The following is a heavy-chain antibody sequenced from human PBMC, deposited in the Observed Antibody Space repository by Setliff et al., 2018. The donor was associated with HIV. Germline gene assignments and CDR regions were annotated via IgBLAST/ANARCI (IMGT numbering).Heavy chain of an antibody. V-gene: IGHV3-7*01. J-gene: IGHJ4*01. D-gene: IGHD3-22*01. CDR2: IKQNGSEK. CDR1: GFTFSNYW. Sequence: PGGSLRLSCAASGFTFSNYWMSWVRQAPGKGLEWVANIKQNGSEKYYVDSVKGRFTISRDKAKNSLYLQMNSLRAEDTAVYYCARDTYYYDSSGYFFDYWGQGTLVTVSS. CDR3: ARDTYYYDSSGYFFDY.